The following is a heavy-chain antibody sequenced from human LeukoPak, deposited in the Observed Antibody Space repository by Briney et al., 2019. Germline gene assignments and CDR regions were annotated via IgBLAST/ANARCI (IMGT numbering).Heavy chain of an antibody. CDR3: VKMNNGWPRGWFDP. CDR1: GFTFSNYA. J-gene: IGHJ5*02. V-gene: IGHV3-64D*09. CDR2: ISSYGGST. Sequence: SGGSLRLSCSASGFTFSNYAMHWVRQAPGKGLEYVSAISSYGGSTNYADSVKGRFTISRDNSKNTLYLQMSSLRAEDTAVYYCVKMNNGWPRGWFDPWGQGTLVTVSS. D-gene: IGHD6-19*01.